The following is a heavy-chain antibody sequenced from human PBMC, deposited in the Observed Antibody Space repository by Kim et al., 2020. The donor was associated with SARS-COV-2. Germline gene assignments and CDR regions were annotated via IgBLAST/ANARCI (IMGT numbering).Heavy chain of an antibody. CDR1: GFTFSSYW. V-gene: IGHV3-7*01. CDR3: ARDPRVATIDY. D-gene: IGHD5-12*01. CDR2: IKQDGSEK. Sequence: GGSLRLSCAASGFTFSSYWMSWVRQAPGKGLEWVANIKQDGSEKYYVDSVKGRFTISRDNAKNSVYLQMNSLRAEDTAVYYCARDPRVATIDYWGQGTLVTVSS. J-gene: IGHJ4*02.